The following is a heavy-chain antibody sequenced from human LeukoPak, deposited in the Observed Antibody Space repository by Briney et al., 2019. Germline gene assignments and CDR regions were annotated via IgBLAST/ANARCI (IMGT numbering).Heavy chain of an antibody. V-gene: IGHV4-59*12. CDR2: ISLTGLT. J-gene: IGHJ4*02. CDR3: SRENGAFSPFGY. CDR1: GGSISSDY. D-gene: IGHD2-8*01. Sequence: SETLSLTCTVSGGSISSDYWSWIRQPPGQGLEWIGEISLTGLTHYNPSLESRVTVSLDKSKNQLSLNLTSVTAADTAVYYCSRENGAFSPFGYWGQGILVTVLS.